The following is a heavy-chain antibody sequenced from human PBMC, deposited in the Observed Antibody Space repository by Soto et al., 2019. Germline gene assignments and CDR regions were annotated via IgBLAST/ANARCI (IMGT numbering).Heavy chain of an antibody. Sequence: QLQLQESGPGLVKPSETLSLTCSVSGGSISSSSYYWGWIRQPPGKGLEWIGSIDYSGSIYYNPSLKSRVTISVDTSKNQFSLKLSSVTAAETAVYYCARQSSGWYNWFDPWGQGTLVTVSS. V-gene: IGHV4-39*01. D-gene: IGHD6-19*01. CDR3: ARQSSGWYNWFDP. CDR1: GGSISSSSYY. J-gene: IGHJ5*02. CDR2: IDYSGSI.